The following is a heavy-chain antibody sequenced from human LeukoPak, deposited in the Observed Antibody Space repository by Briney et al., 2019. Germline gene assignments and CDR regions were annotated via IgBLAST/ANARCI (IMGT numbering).Heavy chain of an antibody. CDR3: AKDHSRGYSFYLDY. V-gene: IGHV3-30*18. J-gene: IGHJ4*02. CDR1: GFTFSSYG. CDR2: ISYDGSNK. D-gene: IGHD5-18*01. Sequence: PGGSLRLPCAASGFTFSSYGMHWVRQAPGKGLEWVAVISYDGSNKYYADSVKGRFTISRDNSKNTLYLQMNSLRAEDTAVYYCAKDHSRGYSFYLDYWGQGTLVTVSS.